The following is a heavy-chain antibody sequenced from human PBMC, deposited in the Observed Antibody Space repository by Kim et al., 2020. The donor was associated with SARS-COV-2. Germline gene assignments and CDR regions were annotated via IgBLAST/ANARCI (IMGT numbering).Heavy chain of an antibody. CDR1: AGSVRSATSY. CDR3: VRDFFDSGLHL. V-gene: IGHV4-61*01. J-gene: IGHJ6*03. D-gene: IGHD3-10*01. CDR2: ILYTGTT. Sequence: SETLSLTCHVSAGSVRSATSYWAWIRLPPGKGLEWLGYILYTGTTNYNSSLKNRVVISGDTSQNRFSLKLNYMTAADTAAYYCVRDFFDSGLHLWGK.